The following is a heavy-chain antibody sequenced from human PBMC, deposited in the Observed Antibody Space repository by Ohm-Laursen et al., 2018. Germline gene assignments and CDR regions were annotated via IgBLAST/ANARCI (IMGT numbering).Heavy chain of an antibody. CDR3: VREDSRIKKLGRYYYGLDV. D-gene: IGHD3-22*01. CDR1: GFTFSGYE. CDR2: ISSSGSTI. V-gene: IGHV3-48*03. Sequence: SLRLSCAASGFTFSGYEMNWVRQAPGKGLEWVSYISSSGSTIYYADSVKGRFTISRDNAKNSLYLQMSSLRTEDTAVYYCVREDSRIKKLGRYYYGLDVWGQGTTVTVSS. J-gene: IGHJ6*02.